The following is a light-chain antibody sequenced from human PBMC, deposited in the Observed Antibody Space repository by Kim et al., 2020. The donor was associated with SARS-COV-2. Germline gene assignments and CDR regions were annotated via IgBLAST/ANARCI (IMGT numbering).Light chain of an antibody. CDR3: QQYGSSTAS. CDR2: AAS. Sequence: EIVLTQSPGTLSLSPGESATLSCRASRNVISNFLAWYQQKPGQAPRLLIYAASRRATGIPDRFSGSGSGTDFTLTINRLEPEDFAVYYCQQYGSSTASFGQGTKLEI. CDR1: RNVISNF. J-gene: IGKJ2*01. V-gene: IGKV3-20*01.